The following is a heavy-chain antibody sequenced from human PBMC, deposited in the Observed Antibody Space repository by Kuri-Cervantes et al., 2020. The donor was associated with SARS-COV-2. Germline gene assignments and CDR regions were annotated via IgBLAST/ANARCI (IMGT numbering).Heavy chain of an antibody. CDR3: ARLGVRIIGVAGTRFDY. J-gene: IGHJ4*02. Sequence: GGSLRLSCTVSGLTFGDYAMSWVRQAPGKGLQWVANIKKDGSEKYYVDPVKGRFTISRDNAKNSLYLQMDSLRAEDTAVYYCARLGVRIIGVAGTRFDYWGQGTLVTVSS. V-gene: IGHV3-7*01. CDR2: IKKDGSEK. D-gene: IGHD6-19*01. CDR1: GLTFGDYA.